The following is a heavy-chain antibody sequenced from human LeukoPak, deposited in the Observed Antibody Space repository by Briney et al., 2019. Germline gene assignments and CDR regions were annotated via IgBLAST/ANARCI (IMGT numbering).Heavy chain of an antibody. CDR3: AKEYGTGWYYFDY. J-gene: IGHJ4*02. CDR1: GFTFHRCA. V-gene: IGHV3-30*18. D-gene: IGHD6-19*01. CDR2: ISYTGSNK. Sequence: RGRSLTLSCAASGFTFHRCAMHGVRQATGRGLEWVAVISYTGSNKYYADSVQGRFTISRDNSKNTLYLEMNSLRPEDTAVYYCAKEYGTGWYYFDYWGQGTLVTVSS.